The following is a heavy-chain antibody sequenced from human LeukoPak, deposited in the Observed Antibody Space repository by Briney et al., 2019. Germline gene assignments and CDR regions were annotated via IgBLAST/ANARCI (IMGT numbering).Heavy chain of an antibody. Sequence: SVKVSCKASGGTFSSYAISWVRQAPGQGLEWMGGIIPIFGTANYAQKFQGRVTITADESTSTAYMELSSLRSEDTAVYYCATRGGRFGELLLRYYYMDVWGKGTTVTVSS. CDR1: GGTFSSYA. CDR2: IIPIFGTA. CDR3: ATRGGRFGELLLRYYYMDV. D-gene: IGHD3-10*01. J-gene: IGHJ6*03. V-gene: IGHV1-69*01.